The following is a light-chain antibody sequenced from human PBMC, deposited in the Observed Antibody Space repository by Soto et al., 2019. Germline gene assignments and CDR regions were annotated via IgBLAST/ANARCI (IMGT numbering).Light chain of an antibody. V-gene: IGLV1-44*01. CDR2: NNN. J-gene: IGLJ1*01. CDR3: AAWDDSLNGLV. Sequence: QLVLTQPPSASGTPGQRVTISCSGSSSNIGSNTVNWYQQLPGTAPKLLIYNNNQRPSGVPDRFSGSKSGTSASLAISGLQSEDEAEYYCAAWDDSLNGLVFGTGTQLTVL. CDR1: SSNIGSNT.